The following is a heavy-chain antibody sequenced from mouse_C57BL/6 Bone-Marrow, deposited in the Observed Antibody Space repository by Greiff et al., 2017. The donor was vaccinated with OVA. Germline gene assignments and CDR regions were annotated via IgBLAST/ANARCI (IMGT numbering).Heavy chain of an antibody. D-gene: IGHD2-4*01. J-gene: IGHJ3*01. CDR3: AGGVYYDYDGGAWFAY. CDR2: INSNNGGT. CDR1: GYTFTDYN. Sequence: EVQLQQSGPELAKPGASVKIPCKASGYTFTDYNMDWVKQSHGKSLEWIGDINSNNGGTIYNQKFKGKATLTVDKSSSTAYMELRTLTSEDTAVYYCAGGVYYDYDGGAWFAYWGQGTLVTVSA. V-gene: IGHV1-18*01.